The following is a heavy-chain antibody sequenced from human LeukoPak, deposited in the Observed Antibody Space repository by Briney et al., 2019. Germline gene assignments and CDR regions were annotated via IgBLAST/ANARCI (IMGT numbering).Heavy chain of an antibody. J-gene: IGHJ4*02. CDR1: GGSFSGYY. CDR3: ARSRGPNYGDYWY. CDR2: INHSGST. D-gene: IGHD4-17*01. Sequence: SETLSLTCAVYGGSFSGYYWSWIRQPPRKGLEWSGEINHSGSTNYNPSLKSRVTISVDTSKNQFSLKLSSVTAADTAVYYCARSRGPNYGDYWYWGQGTLVTVSS. V-gene: IGHV4-34*01.